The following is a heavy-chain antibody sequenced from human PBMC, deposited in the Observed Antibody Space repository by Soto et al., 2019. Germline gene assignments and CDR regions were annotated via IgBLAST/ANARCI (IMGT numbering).Heavy chain of an antibody. CDR2: ISYDGSNK. Sequence: QPVGSLRLSCAASGFTFSSYGMHWVRQAPGKGLEWVAVISYDGSNKYYADSVKGRFTISRDNSKNTLYLQMNSLRAEDTAVYYCAKGLVVPAALYHYYYYGMDVWGQGTTVTVS. V-gene: IGHV3-30*18. CDR3: AKGLVVPAALYHYYYYGMDV. J-gene: IGHJ6*02. D-gene: IGHD2-2*01. CDR1: GFTFSSYG.